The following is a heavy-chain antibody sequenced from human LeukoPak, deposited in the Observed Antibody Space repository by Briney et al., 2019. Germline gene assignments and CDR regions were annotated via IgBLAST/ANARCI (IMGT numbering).Heavy chain of an antibody. D-gene: IGHD1-26*01. Sequence: ASVKVSCKASGYTFTSYGVSWVRQAPGQGLEWLGWISAYNDNTNYAQKVQGRVTMTRDTSISTAYMELSRLRSDDTAVYYCAREQSGSYYNYWGQGTLVTVSS. CDR2: ISAYNDNT. J-gene: IGHJ4*02. V-gene: IGHV1-18*01. CDR1: GYTFTSYG. CDR3: AREQSGSYYNY.